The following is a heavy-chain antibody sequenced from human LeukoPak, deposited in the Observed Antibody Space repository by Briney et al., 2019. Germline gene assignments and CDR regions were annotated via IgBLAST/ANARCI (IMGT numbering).Heavy chain of an antibody. CDR3: ARDLKRELGWFDP. CDR1: GYTFTGYY. V-gene: IGHV1-2*06. Sequence: GASVKVSCKASGYTFTGYYMHWVRQAPGRGLAGMGRINPNSGGTNYAQKFQGRVTMTRDTSISTAYMELGRLRSDDTAVYYCARDLKRELGWFDPWGQGTLVTVSS. D-gene: IGHD1-26*01. CDR2: INPNSGGT. J-gene: IGHJ5*02.